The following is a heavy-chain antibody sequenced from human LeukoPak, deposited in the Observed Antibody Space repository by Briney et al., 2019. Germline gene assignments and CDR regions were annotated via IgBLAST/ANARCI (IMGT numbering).Heavy chain of an antibody. Sequence: GGSLRLSCAASGFTFSSYWMHWVRQAPGKGLVWVSRINTDGSSTDYADSVKGRFSISRDSAKNTLYLQMNSLRDEDTAVYYCARGSGTGDVWGKGTTVTVSS. CDR1: GFTFSSYW. D-gene: IGHD3-3*01. CDR2: INTDGSST. V-gene: IGHV3-74*01. J-gene: IGHJ6*04. CDR3: ARGSGTGDV.